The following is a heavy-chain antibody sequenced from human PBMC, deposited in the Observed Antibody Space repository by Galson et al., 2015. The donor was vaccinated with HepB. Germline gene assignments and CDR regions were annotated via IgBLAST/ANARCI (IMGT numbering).Heavy chain of an antibody. CDR2: ISYDGSNK. CDR1: GFTFSSYA. CDR3: ARDRVYGGERHFDF. V-gene: IGHV3-30*04. J-gene: IGHJ4*02. Sequence: SLRLSCAASGFTFSSYAMHWVRQAPGKGLEWVAVISYDGSNKYYADSVKGRFTISRDNSENTLYLQMNSLRAEDTAVYYCARDRVYGGERHFDFCGQGTLVTVSS. D-gene: IGHD4-23*01.